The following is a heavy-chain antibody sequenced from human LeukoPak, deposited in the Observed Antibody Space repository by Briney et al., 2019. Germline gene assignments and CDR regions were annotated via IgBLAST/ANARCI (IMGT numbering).Heavy chain of an antibody. J-gene: IGHJ3*02. CDR3: ARGDLVPGYFGGAFDI. V-gene: IGHV1-24*01. Sequence: GASVKVSCKVSGSTLTKFSIHWVRQAPGKGLEWRGGFVPEDDETIYAQSFQGRATMTEDTSTDTAYMELSSLRSEDTAMYYCARGDLVPGYFGGAFDIRGQGTMVTVSS. D-gene: IGHD3-10*01. CDR1: GSTLTKFS. CDR2: FVPEDDET.